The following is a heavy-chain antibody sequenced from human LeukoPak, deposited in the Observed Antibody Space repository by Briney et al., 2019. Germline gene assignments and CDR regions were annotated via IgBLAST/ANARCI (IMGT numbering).Heavy chain of an antibody. V-gene: IGHV3-53*04. J-gene: IGHJ4*02. CDR3: ARGVAATPMWDY. CDR1: GFTVSSNY. CDR2: IYSGGST. D-gene: IGHD2-15*01. Sequence: GGSLRLSCASSGFTVSSNYMSWVRQAPGKGLEWVAVIYSGGSTYYADSVKGRFTISRHNSKNTLYLQMNSLRAEDTAVYYCARGVAATPMWDYWAQGPLVSVSS.